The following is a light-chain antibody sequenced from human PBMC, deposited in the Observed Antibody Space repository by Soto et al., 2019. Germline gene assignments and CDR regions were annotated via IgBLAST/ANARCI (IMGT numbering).Light chain of an antibody. CDR1: SIDFVSYNR. V-gene: IGLV2-8*01. CDR2: EVD. J-gene: IGLJ1*01. CDR3: SSYVGSNNFPYV. Sequence: QSALTQPPSVSGSPGQSVTISCTGTSIDFVSYNRVSWYQQSPGSAPKLMIYEVDERPSGVPDRFSGSKSGNTASLTVSGLQAEDEADYYCSSYVGSNNFPYVFGTGTKLTVL.